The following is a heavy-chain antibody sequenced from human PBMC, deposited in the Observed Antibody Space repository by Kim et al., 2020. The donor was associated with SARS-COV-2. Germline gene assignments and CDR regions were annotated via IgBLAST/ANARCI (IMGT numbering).Heavy chain of an antibody. V-gene: IGHV4-59*13. CDR2: IYYIGST. CDR1: GGSISSYY. D-gene: IGHD6-13*01. CDR3: ARVCSYSSTLNWFDP. Sequence: SETLSLTCTVSGGSISSYYWSWIRQPPGKGLEWIGYIYYIGSTHYNPSLKSRVTISVDTSKNQFSLKLSSVTAADTAVYYCARVCSYSSTLNWFDPWGQGNLVTVSS. J-gene: IGHJ5*02.